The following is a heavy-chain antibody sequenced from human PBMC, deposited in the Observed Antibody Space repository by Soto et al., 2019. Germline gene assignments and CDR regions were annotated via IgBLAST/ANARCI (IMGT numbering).Heavy chain of an antibody. D-gene: IGHD2-21*01. CDR3: TADWYYAIPY. CDR2: IRSKQDGGTT. Sequence: EVQLVESGGGLVKPGGSLGLSCAASGFTFINTWMNWVRQAPGKGLEWVGHIRSKQDGGTTDYAAPVKGRFTISRDDSKITVYLQMNSLKTEDTAVYYCTADWYYAIPYWGQGVLVTVSS. CDR1: GFTFINTW. V-gene: IGHV3-15*07. J-gene: IGHJ4*02.